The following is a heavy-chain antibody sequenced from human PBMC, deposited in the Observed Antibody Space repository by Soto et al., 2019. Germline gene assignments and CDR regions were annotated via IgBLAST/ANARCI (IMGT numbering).Heavy chain of an antibody. J-gene: IGHJ5*02. CDR3: ARAKSLEYNWFDT. Sequence: EVQLMESGGGLVQPGGSLRLSCTASGFTFTSYSINWVRQAPGQGLEWISYISSTSATIYYAESVRGRFTVSRDNAKNSLYLQMNSLRAEDTAVYFCARAKSLEYNWFDTWGQGTPVTVSS. CDR1: GFTFTSYS. CDR2: ISSTSATI. V-gene: IGHV3-48*01.